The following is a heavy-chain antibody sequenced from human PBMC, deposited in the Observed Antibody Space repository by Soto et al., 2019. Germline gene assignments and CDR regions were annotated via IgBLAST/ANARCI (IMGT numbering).Heavy chain of an antibody. CDR3: ARDLLKLITPEQ. CDR2: IFHTGNT. D-gene: IGHD1-1*01. V-gene: IGHV4-31*03. Sequence: QVQLRESGPGLVKPSQTLSLTCTVSGGSIRSGGYNWSWIRQLTGKGLEWLGYIFHTGNTYYNPSLKSRVPISVDTSQTQSSLRLSSVAAAETCLYYCARDLLKLITPEQWGQGVLVTVSS. CDR1: GGSIRSGGYN. J-gene: IGHJ1*01.